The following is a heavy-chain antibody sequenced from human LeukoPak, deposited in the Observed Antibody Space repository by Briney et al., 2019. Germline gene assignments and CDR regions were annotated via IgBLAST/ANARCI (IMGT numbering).Heavy chain of an antibody. D-gene: IGHD1-26*01. CDR1: KFTFSSCW. CDR3: ARDANRVGATGASDI. Sequence: GGSLRLSCAASKFTFSSCWMSWVRQAPGKGLEWVANIKPDGNDKNYLDSVRGRFTISRDNAKNSLYLQMDSLRAEDTAVYYCARDANRVGATGASDIWGQGTMVTVSS. J-gene: IGHJ3*02. CDR2: IKPDGNDK. V-gene: IGHV3-7*01.